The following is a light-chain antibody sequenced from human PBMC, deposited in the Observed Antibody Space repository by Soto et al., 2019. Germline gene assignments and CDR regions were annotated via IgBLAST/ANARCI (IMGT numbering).Light chain of an antibody. CDR2: DAS. CDR3: KRNNGNPYT. CDR1: QSIGSW. Sequence: GDRVTITCRASQSIGSWLAWYQQKPGKAPKLLIYDASSLESGVPSRFSGSESGTEITLTISSLQPDDFATYYCKRNNGNPYTFGQGTKLEIK. V-gene: IGKV1-5*01. J-gene: IGKJ2*01.